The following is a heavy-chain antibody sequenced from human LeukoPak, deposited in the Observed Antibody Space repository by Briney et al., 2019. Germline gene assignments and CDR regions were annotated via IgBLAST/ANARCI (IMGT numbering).Heavy chain of an antibody. V-gene: IGHV3-23*01. CDR2: VSGSGGST. Sequence: GGSLRLSCAASGFTFSSYAMSWVRQAPGKGLEWVSAVSGSGGSTYYADSVKGRFTISRDNSKNTLYLQMNSLRAEDTAVYYCAKPPAICGGDCPDYWGQGTLVTVSS. D-gene: IGHD2-21*02. CDR1: GFTFSSYA. J-gene: IGHJ4*02. CDR3: AKPPAICGGDCPDY.